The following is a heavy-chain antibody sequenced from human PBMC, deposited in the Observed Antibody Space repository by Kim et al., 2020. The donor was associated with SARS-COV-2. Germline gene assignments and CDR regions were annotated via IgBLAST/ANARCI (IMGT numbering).Heavy chain of an antibody. CDR2: ISFDGSRQ. J-gene: IGHJ4*01. D-gene: IGHD3-10*01. CDR1: GFSLNNYA. Sequence: GGSLRLSCVASGFSLNNYAMHWVRQAPGKGLEWVALISFDGSRQIYADSVRGRFTISRDTSRTTLYLQMNSLRDEDSAVYFCAKDRDTMLRVGGLDYWG. CDR3: AKDRDTMLRVGGLDY. V-gene: IGHV3-30*18.